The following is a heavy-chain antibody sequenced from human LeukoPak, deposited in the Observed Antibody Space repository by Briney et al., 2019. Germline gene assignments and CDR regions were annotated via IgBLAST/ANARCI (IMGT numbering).Heavy chain of an antibody. Sequence: GGSLKLSCAASGFTFSGSAIHWVRQASGKGLEWVGRIRGKADTAYAASVKGRFTISRDNSKNTLYLQMNSLRAEDTAVYYCARGLAVAGLDYWGQGTLVTVSS. V-gene: IGHV3-73*01. CDR2: IRGKADT. CDR1: GFTFSGSA. D-gene: IGHD6-19*01. CDR3: ARGLAVAGLDY. J-gene: IGHJ4*02.